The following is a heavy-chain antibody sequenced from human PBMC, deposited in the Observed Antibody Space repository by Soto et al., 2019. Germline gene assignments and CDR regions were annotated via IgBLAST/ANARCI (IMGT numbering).Heavy chain of an antibody. CDR2: IKQDGSEK. CDR1: GFTFSSYW. V-gene: IGHV3-7*05. J-gene: IGHJ6*02. Sequence: EVQLVESGGGLVQPGGSLRLSCAASGFTFSSYWMSWVRQAPGKGLEWVANIKQDGSEKYYVDSVKGRFTISRDNAKNSLYLQMNSLRSEDTAVYYCARDSLGESSSYYYYYGMDVWGQGTTVTVSS. D-gene: IGHD6-6*01. CDR3: ARDSLGESSSYYYYYGMDV.